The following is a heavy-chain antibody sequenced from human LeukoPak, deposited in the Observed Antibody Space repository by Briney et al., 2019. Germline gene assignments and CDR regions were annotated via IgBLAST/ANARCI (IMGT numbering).Heavy chain of an antibody. CDR1: GFTFSSYA. D-gene: IGHD2-15*01. CDR3: AKVCCSGGSPYYYGMDV. J-gene: IGHJ6*02. CDR2: ISGSGGST. V-gene: IGHV3-23*01. Sequence: PGGSLRLSCAASGFTFSSYAMSWVRQAPGKGLEWVSAISGSGGSTYYADSVKGWFTISRDNSKNTLYLQMNSLRAEDTAVYYCAKVCCSGGSPYYYGMDVWGQGTTVTVSS.